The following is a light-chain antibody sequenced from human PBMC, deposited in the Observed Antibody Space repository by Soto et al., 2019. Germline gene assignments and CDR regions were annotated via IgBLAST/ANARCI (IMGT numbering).Light chain of an antibody. CDR2: DAS. J-gene: IGKJ3*01. V-gene: IGKV3-11*01. CDR3: QQRSNWPLT. CDR1: QSVSSY. Sequence: EIVLTQSPATLSLSPGERATLSCRASQSVSSYLAWYQQKPGQAPRLLIYDASNRATGIPARFSGSGSGKDFTLTISSLEPEDFAFYYCQQRSNWPLTFGPGTKVDIK.